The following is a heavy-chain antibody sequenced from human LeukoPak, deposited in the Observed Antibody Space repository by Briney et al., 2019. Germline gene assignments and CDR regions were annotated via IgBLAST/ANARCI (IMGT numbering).Heavy chain of an antibody. CDR2: ISSSSYT. Sequence: GGSLRLSCAASGFTFSDYYMSWIRQAPGKGLEWVSYISSSSYTNYADSVKGRFTISRDNAKNSLYLQMNSLRAVDTAVYYCARDAHYDSSGYLPDYWGQGTLVTVSS. CDR1: GFTFSDYY. J-gene: IGHJ4*02. CDR3: ARDAHYDSSGYLPDY. V-gene: IGHV3-11*05. D-gene: IGHD3-22*01.